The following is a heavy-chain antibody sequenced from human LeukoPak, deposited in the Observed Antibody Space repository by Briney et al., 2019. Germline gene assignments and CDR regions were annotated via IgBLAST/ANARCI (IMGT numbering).Heavy chain of an antibody. J-gene: IGHJ6*02. D-gene: IGHD3-9*01. CDR2: INPSGGST. V-gene: IGHV1-46*01. Sequence: GASVKVSRKASGYTFTSYYMHWVRQAPGQGLERMGIINPSGGSTSYAQKFQGRVTMTRDTSTSTVYMELSSPRSEDTAVYYCARDPSLTTNGMDVWGQGTTVTVSS. CDR1: GYTFTSYY. CDR3: ARDPSLTTNGMDV.